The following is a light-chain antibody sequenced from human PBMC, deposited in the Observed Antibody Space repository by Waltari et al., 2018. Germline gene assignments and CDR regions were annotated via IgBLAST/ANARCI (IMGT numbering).Light chain of an antibody. Sequence: QSALTQPASVSGSPAQSTTVSCTGSRSDAGGYNFVSWFQQHPGKAPKLIIYEVSNRPSGVSNRFSGSKSGNTASLTISGLQTEDEADYYCCSYTSSSSYVFGTGTTVTVL. CDR2: EVS. V-gene: IGLV2-14*01. CDR1: RSDAGGYNF. CDR3: CSYTSSSSYV. J-gene: IGLJ1*01.